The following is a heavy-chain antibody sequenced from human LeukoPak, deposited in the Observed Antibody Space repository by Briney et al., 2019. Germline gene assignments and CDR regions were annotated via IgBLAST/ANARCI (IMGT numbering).Heavy chain of an antibody. Sequence: ASVKVSCKASGYTFTSYDINWVRQATGQGLEWMGWMNPNSGNTGYAQKFQGRVTITRNTSISTAYMELSSLRSEDTAVYYCARVVLDGSGSYYNEYYYYMDVWGKGTTVTVSS. V-gene: IGHV1-8*03. D-gene: IGHD3-10*01. CDR1: GYTFTSYD. CDR2: MNPNSGNT. CDR3: ARVVLDGSGSYYNEYYYYMDV. J-gene: IGHJ6*03.